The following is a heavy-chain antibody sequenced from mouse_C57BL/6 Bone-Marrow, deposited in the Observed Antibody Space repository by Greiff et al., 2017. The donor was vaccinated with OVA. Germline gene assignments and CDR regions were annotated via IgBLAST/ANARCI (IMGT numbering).Heavy chain of an antibody. D-gene: IGHD2-4*01. V-gene: IGHV10-1*01. CDR2: IRSKSNNYAT. Sequence: DVMLVESGGGLVQPKGSLKLSCAASGFSFNTYAMNWVRQAPGKGLEWVARIRSKSNNYATYYADSVKDRFTISRDDSESMLYLQMNNLKTEDTAMYYCVRHSDYDYAMDYWGQGTSVTVSS. CDR3: VRHSDYDYAMDY. CDR1: GFSFNTYA. J-gene: IGHJ4*01.